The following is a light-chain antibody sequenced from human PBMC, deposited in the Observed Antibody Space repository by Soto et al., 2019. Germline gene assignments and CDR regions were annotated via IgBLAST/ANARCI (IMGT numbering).Light chain of an antibody. V-gene: IGKV4-1*01. Sequence: DFVKTQSPDSLAVSLGERATINCKSSQSVLYSPNNNNYLSWYQQKPGQPPKLLIYWASTRESGVPDRFSGSGSGTDFTLTISSLQAEDVAVYYCHQYINAPWTFGQGTKVEIK. CDR2: WAS. CDR3: HQYINAPWT. J-gene: IGKJ1*01. CDR1: QSVLYSPNNNNY.